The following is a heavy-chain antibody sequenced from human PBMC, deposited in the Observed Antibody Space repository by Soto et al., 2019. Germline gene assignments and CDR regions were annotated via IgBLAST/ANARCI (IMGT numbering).Heavy chain of an antibody. D-gene: IGHD1-1*01. CDR2: ISSDDRNI. CDR1: GFTFSIFA. V-gene: IGHV3-30*18. J-gene: IGHJ3*01. CDR3: AKGLNGELND. Sequence: QVQLVESGGGVVQPGRSLRLSCVASGFTFSIFAMHWVRQAPGKGLEWVTLISSDDRNIYYADSVQGRFTVSRDDSRNTLYLQMNSLRPEDMAVYYCAKGLNGELNDWGQGTMVTVSS.